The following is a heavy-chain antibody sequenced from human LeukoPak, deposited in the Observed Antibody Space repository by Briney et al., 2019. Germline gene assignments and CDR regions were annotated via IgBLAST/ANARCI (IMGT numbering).Heavy chain of an antibody. D-gene: IGHD5-24*01. Sequence: SETLSLTCTVSGGSISSHYWSWIRQPPGKGLEWIGYIYYSGSTNYNPSLKSRVIISVDTSKDQFSLKLSSVTAADTAVYYCASMATDYPKFDYWGQGTLVTVSS. CDR1: GGSISSHY. CDR3: ASMATDYPKFDY. CDR2: IYYSGST. J-gene: IGHJ4*02. V-gene: IGHV4-59*11.